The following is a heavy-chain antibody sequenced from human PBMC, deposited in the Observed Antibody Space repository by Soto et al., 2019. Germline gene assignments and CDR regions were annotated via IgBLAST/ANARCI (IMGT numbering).Heavy chain of an antibody. J-gene: IGHJ4*02. CDR2: ISYDGSNK. Sequence: GGSLRLSCAASGFTFSSYAMHWVRQAPGKGLEWVAVISYDGSNKYYADSVKGRFTISRDNSKNTLYLQMNSLRAEDTAVYYCASNEFSVAHSYYFDYWGQGTLVTVSS. CDR3: ASNEFSVAHSYYFDY. V-gene: IGHV3-30-3*01. D-gene: IGHD6-19*01. CDR1: GFTFSSYA.